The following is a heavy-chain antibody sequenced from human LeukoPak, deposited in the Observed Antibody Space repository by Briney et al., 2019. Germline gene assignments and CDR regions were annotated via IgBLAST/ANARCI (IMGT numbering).Heavy chain of an antibody. CDR3: ARGKEYSSSWYDY. J-gene: IGHJ4*02. Sequence: GASVKVSCKASGYTFTGYYMHWVRQAPGQGLEWMGWINPNSGGTNYAQKFQGRVTMTRDTSISTAYMELSRLRSVDTAVYYCARGKEYSSSWYDYWGQGTLVTVSS. CDR1: GYTFTGYY. D-gene: IGHD6-13*01. CDR2: INPNSGGT. V-gene: IGHV1-2*02.